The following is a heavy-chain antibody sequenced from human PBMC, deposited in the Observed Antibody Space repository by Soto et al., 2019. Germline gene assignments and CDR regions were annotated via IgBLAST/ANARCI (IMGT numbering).Heavy chain of an antibody. CDR2: IHHSGST. CDR3: AKMVGATLVDY. D-gene: IGHD1-26*01. CDR1: GASISSTSSGDW. Sequence: QVQLQESGPGLVKPSGTLSLTCTVSGASISSTSSGDWWSWVRQPPGKGLEWIGEIHHSGSTNYNPSLKRRVTMSVDKSKNQFSLRLSSVTAADTAVYYCAKMVGATLVDYWGQGTLVTVSS. V-gene: IGHV4-4*02. J-gene: IGHJ4*02.